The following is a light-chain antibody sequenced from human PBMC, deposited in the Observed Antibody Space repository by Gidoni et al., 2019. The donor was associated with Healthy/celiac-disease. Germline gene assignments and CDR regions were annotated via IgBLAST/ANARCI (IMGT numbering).Light chain of an antibody. CDR2: AAS. J-gene: IGKJ5*01. CDR3: QQSYSTPIT. V-gene: IGKV1-39*01. CDR1: QSISSY. Sequence: DIQMTQSPSSLSASVGDRVTIPCRASQSISSYLNWYQQKPGKAPKLLIYAASSLQRGVPSRFSGSGSGTDFTLTISSLQPEDFATYYCQQSYSTPITFGQGTRLEIK.